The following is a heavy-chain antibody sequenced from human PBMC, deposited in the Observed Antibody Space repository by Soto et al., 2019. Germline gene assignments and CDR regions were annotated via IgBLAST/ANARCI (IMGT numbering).Heavy chain of an antibody. J-gene: IGHJ5*02. CDR3: ARGQRFSDWFDP. Sequence: PSETLSLTCSVSGGTISGYYWTWIRQPAGKGLEWIGRIYSSGNTKYNPSLQSRVTMSLDTSNNQFSLRLTSVTAADTAVYYCARGQRFSDWFDPWGQGXLVTVYS. CDR2: IYSSGNT. CDR1: GGTISGYY. D-gene: IGHD3-3*01. V-gene: IGHV4-4*07.